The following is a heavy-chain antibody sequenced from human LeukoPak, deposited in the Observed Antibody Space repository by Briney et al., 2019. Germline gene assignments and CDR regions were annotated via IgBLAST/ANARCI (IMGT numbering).Heavy chain of an antibody. D-gene: IGHD1-26*01. CDR2: ISGSGGST. CDR1: GFTFSSYA. J-gene: IGHJ4*02. CDR3: AKDTRYSGSYYFVFDY. V-gene: IGHV3-23*01. Sequence: GGSLRLSCAASGFTFSSYAMSWVHQAPGKGLEWVSAISGSGGSTYYADSVKGRFTISRDNSKDALYLQMNSLRAEDTAVYYCAKDTRYSGSYYFVFDYWGQGTLVTVSS.